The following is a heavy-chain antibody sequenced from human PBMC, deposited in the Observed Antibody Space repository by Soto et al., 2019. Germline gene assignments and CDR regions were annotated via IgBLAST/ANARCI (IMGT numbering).Heavy chain of an antibody. CDR1: GLTFSTYG. CDR2: ISNDGRNK. CDR3: AKLPYGDYAEFDY. V-gene: IGHV3-30*18. J-gene: IGHJ4*02. D-gene: IGHD4-17*01. Sequence: QVPLVESGGGVVQPGRSLRLSFAASGLTFSTYGMHWVRQAPGKGLEWVGVISNDGRNKYYADSVKGRFTISRDNSQNTLFLQMNSLRAEDTAVYYCAKLPYGDYAEFDYWGQGTLVTVSS.